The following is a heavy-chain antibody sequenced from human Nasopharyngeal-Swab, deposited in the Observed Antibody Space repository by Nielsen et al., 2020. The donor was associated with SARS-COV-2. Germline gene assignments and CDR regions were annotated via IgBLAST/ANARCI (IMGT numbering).Heavy chain of an antibody. CDR3: ASSSSGHYYNGMDF. D-gene: IGHD6-6*01. J-gene: IGHJ6*02. Sequence: GGSLRLSCAASGFTSDDYGMHWVRQGPGQGLEWVSGISWSSVNKGYAVSVKGRFTISRDNAKNLLYLQMNSLRPEDTALYYCASSSSGHYYNGMDFWGQGTTVTVSS. V-gene: IGHV3-9*02. CDR2: ISWSSVNK. CDR1: GFTSDDYG.